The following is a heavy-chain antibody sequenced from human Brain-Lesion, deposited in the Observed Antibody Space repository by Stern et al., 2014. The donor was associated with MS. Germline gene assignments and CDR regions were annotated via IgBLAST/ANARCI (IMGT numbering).Heavy chain of an antibody. Sequence: QVQLVQSGAEVKKPGASVKVSCKTSGYIFTGYYIHWVRQAPGKGLELMAWINPNTGGPKYAQKLQGRVTMSRDTSISTAYVELSSLTSDDTAVYYCARDQRGITIFGVVTDYYYLGMDVWGQGTTVTVSS. CDR3: ARDQRGITIFGVVTDYYYLGMDV. CDR2: INPNTGGP. V-gene: IGHV1-2*02. D-gene: IGHD3-3*01. CDR1: GYIFTGYY. J-gene: IGHJ6*02.